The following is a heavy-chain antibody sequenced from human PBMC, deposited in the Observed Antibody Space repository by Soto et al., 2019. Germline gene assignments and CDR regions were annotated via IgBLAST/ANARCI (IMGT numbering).Heavy chain of an antibody. CDR3: AGGMDV. V-gene: IGHV3-30-3*01. J-gene: IGHJ6*02. CDR2: ISYDGSNK. CDR1: GFTFISYA. Sequence: PGWSLRLSCASSGFTFISYAMHWVRQAPGKGLEWVAVISYDGSNKYYADSVKGRFTISRDNSKNTLYLQMNSLRAGDTAVYYCAGGMDVWGQGTTVTVSS.